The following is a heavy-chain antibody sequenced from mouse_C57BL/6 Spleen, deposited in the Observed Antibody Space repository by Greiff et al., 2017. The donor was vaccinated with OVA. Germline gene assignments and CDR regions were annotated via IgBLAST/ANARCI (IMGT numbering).Heavy chain of an antibody. CDR2: IDPENGDT. V-gene: IGHV14-4*01. Sequence: VQLQQSGAELVRPGASVKLSCTASGFNIKDDYMHWVKQRPEQGLEWIGWIDPENGDTEYASKFQGKATITADTSSNTAYLQLSSLTSEDTAVYYCTTPYYGSSGAYWGQGTLVTVSA. J-gene: IGHJ3*01. D-gene: IGHD1-1*01. CDR3: TTPYYGSSGAY. CDR1: GFNIKDDY.